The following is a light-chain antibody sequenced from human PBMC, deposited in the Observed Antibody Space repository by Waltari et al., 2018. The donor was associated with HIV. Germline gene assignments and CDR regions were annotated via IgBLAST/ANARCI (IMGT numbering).Light chain of an antibody. CDR1: SSHIGSNY. CDR2: RNN. Sequence: QYVLTQPPSASGTPGQRVTISCSGSSSHIGSNYVSWYQQLPGTAPKLLIYRNNQRPSGVPDRFSGSKSGTSASLAISGLRSEDEADYYCAAWDDSLSGLVFGGGTKLTVL. V-gene: IGLV1-47*01. J-gene: IGLJ3*02. CDR3: AAWDDSLSGLV.